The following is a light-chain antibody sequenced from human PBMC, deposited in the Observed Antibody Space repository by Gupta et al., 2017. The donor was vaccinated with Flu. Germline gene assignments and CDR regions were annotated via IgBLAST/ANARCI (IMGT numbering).Light chain of an antibody. V-gene: IGLV1-47*01. CDR3: ESWDSSGSGPGV. CDR1: SCNYGGSY. J-gene: IGLJ3*02. CDR2: RNN. Sequence: CCGSSCNYGGSYVYWYQQLPGTAPDLLIYRNNERPAGVPERFSGSKSGASATLSISGLRAEDEADYYCESWDSSGSGPGVFGGGTKLTVL.